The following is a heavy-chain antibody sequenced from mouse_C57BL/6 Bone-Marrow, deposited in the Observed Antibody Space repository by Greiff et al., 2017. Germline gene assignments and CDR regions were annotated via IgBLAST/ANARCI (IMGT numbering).Heavy chain of an antibody. J-gene: IGHJ2*01. CDR1: GYTFTDYY. D-gene: IGHD1-1*01. Sequence: VQLQQSGPELVKPGASVKISCKASGYTFTDYYMNWVKPSHGKSLAWIGDINPNNGGTSYNQKFKGKATLTVDKSSSTAYMELRSLTSEDSAVYYCARWITTVVAGFDYWGQGTTLTVSS. CDR3: ARWITTVVAGFDY. CDR2: INPNNGGT. V-gene: IGHV1-26*01.